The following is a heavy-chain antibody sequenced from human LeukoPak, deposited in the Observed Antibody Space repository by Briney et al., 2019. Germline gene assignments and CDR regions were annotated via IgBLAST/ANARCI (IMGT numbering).Heavy chain of an antibody. Sequence: GGSLRLSCAASGFTFTTYALHWVRQAPGKGLEWMAVISFDGSNQYYADSVKGRFTISRDNSKHTLYLQMNSLRTEDTAVYYCAKEPDDSSGYWGQGTLVTVSS. D-gene: IGHD3-22*01. J-gene: IGHJ4*02. V-gene: IGHV3-30*04. CDR2: ISFDGSNQ. CDR1: GFTFTTYA. CDR3: AKEPDDSSGY.